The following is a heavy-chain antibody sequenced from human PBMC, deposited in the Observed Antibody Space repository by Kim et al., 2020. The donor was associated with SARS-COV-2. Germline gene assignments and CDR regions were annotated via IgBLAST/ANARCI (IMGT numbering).Heavy chain of an antibody. J-gene: IGHJ6*02. CDR3: VKDGDRWRLPSGYYSYYAMDV. CDR1: GFSFGTYA. CDR2: ISGSADSA. V-gene: IGHV3-23*01. Sequence: GGSLRLSCAASGFSFGTYAMNWVRQAPGKGLEWVSSISGSADSAHYADSVKGRFTISRDNSRNTLYLQMNGLRADDTAQYYCVKDGDRWRLPSGYYSYYAMDVWGQGTTVTVSS. D-gene: IGHD2-21*02.